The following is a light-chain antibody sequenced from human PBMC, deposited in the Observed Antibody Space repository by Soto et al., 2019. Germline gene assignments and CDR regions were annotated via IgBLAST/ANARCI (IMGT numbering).Light chain of an antibody. CDR2: EVS. J-gene: IGLJ2*01. V-gene: IGLV2-8*01. CDR1: SSDVGGYNY. CDR3: SSFGGNNDVV. Sequence: QSALTQPPSASGSPGQSVTISCTGTSSDVGGYNYVSWYQQHPGKAPKLMISEVSKRPSGVPDRFSGSKSGTTASLTVSGLQAEDEADYYCSSFGGNNDVVFGGGTKLTVL.